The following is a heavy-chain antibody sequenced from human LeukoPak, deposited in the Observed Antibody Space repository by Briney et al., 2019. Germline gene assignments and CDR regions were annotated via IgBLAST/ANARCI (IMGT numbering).Heavy chain of an antibody. CDR2: VNPNSGNS. V-gene: IGHV1-8*03. CDR3: ARVDGSADY. D-gene: IGHD1-26*01. Sequence: ASVKVSCKTSGYTFTRYDINWVRQATGQGLEWVGWVNPNSGNSGYAQKFQGRVTISRDTSISTAYMELSSLRSEDTAVYYCARVDGSADYWGQGTLVTVSS. CDR1: GYTFTRYD. J-gene: IGHJ4*02.